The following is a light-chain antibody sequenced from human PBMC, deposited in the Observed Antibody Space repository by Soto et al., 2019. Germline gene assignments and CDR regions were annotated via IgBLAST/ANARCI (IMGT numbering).Light chain of an antibody. CDR3: SSYTSRNTRV. CDR1: SSDVGGYNY. Sequence: QSALTQPASVSGSPGQSITISCTGTSSDVGGYNYVSWYQHHPGKAPKLMIYDVSNRPSGVSNRFSGSKSGNTASLTISGLQAEDEADYYCSSYTSRNTRVFGGGTKVTVL. J-gene: IGLJ3*02. CDR2: DVS. V-gene: IGLV2-14*03.